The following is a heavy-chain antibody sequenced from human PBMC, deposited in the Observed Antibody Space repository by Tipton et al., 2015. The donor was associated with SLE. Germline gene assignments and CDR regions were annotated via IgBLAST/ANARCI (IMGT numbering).Heavy chain of an antibody. CDR1: GFTFSSYE. CDR3: ARDDYYYYYMDV. J-gene: IGHJ6*03. V-gene: IGHV3-48*03. Sequence: SLRLSCAASGFTFSSYEMNWVRQAPGKGLEWVSYISSSGSTIYYADSVKGRFPISRDNAKNSLYLQMNSLRAEDTAVYYCARDDYYYYYMDVWGKGTTVTVAS. CDR2: ISSSGSTI.